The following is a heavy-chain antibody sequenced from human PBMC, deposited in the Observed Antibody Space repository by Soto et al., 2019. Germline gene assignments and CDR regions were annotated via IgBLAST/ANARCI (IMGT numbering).Heavy chain of an antibody. D-gene: IGHD1-20*01. J-gene: IGHJ3*02. CDR1: QFTFRNYG. CDR3: ARVKNGITGPLDAAFDI. CDR2: IWFDGSNE. V-gene: IGHV3-33*01. Sequence: LSCVASQFTFRNYGMHWVRQAPGKGLEWVAVIWFDGSNEFYAGSVKGRFTVSRDNSKNTLFLQMSSLRAEDTALYFCARVKNGITGPLDAAFDIWGQATMVTVSS.